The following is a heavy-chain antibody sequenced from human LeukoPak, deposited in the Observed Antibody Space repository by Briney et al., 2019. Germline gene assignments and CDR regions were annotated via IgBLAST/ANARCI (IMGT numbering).Heavy chain of an antibody. CDR3: ATDLVAAAGKEVDDY. D-gene: IGHD6-13*01. J-gene: IGHJ4*02. Sequence: ASVNVSCTVSGYTLTELSMHWVRQAPGKGLEWMGGFDPEDGETIYAQKFQGRVTMTEDTSTDTAYMELSSLRSEDTAVYYCATDLVAAAGKEVDDYWGQGTLVTVSS. CDR1: GYTLTELS. V-gene: IGHV1-24*01. CDR2: FDPEDGET.